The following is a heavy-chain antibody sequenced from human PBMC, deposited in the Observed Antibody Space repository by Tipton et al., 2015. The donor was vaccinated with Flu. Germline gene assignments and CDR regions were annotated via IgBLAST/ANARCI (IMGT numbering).Heavy chain of an antibody. J-gene: IGHJ6*02. CDR3: GGVTVADRGPRSSSSSGMAV. D-gene: IGHD6-19*01. V-gene: IGHV1-69*09. CDR2: IIPILGIA. Sequence: QLVQSGAEVKKPGSSVKVSCKASGGTFSSYAISWVRQAPGQGLEWMGRIIPILGIANYAQKFQGRVTITADKSTSTAYMEWSGLGSGAPAVYSVGGVTVADRGPRSSSSSGMAVWAKGPRSPSP. CDR1: GGTFSSYA.